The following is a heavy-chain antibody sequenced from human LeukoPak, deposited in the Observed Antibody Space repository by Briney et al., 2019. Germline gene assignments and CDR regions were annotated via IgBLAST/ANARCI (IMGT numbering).Heavy chain of an antibody. CDR3: ARDNTGGYSYGSFDY. V-gene: IGHV3-30*04. D-gene: IGHD5-18*01. Sequence: GGSLRLSCAASGFTFSSYAMHWVRQAPGKGLEWVAVISYGGSNKYYADSVKGRFTISRDNSKNTLYLQMNSLRAEDTAVYFCARDNTGGYSYGSFDYWGQGTLVTVSS. CDR2: ISYGGSNK. J-gene: IGHJ4*02. CDR1: GFTFSSYA.